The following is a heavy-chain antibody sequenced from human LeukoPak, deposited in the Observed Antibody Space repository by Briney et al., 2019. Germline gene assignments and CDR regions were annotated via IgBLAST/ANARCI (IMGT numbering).Heavy chain of an antibody. V-gene: IGHV3-30*18. D-gene: IGHD5-18*01. CDR1: RFTFSSYA. J-gene: IGHJ4*02. CDR2: ISYDGSNK. Sequence: GGSLRLSCAASRFTFSSYAMSWVRQAPGKGLEWVAVISYDGSNKYYADSVKGRFTISRDNSKNTLYLQMNSLRAEDTAVYYCAKSGVQLPVFDYWGQGTLVTVSS. CDR3: AKSGVQLPVFDY.